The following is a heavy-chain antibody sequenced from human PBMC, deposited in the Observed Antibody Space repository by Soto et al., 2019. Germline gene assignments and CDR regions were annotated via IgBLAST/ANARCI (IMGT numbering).Heavy chain of an antibody. Sequence: ESGGGLVKPGGSLRLSCVASEFTFSVYSMNWVRQAPGKGLEWVSSISSGSSYIYYADSVKGRFTISRDNDKSSLFLHMNRLRVDDTAVYYCTRDRVKIRGGYYHYYGMDVWGQGTTVTVSS. D-gene: IGHD3-10*01. CDR2: ISSGSSYI. CDR3: TRDRVKIRGGYYHYYGMDV. J-gene: IGHJ6*02. CDR1: EFTFSVYS. V-gene: IGHV3-21*06.